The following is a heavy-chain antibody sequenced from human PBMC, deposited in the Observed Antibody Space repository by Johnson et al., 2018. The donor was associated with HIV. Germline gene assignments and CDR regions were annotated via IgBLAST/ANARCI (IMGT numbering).Heavy chain of an antibody. Sequence: VQLVESGGGLVQPGGSLRLSCEASESTFSSYWMNWLRQAPGKGLEWVANIRQDGSEKYYVGSVKGRFTVSRDNAKNSLYLQMNSLRAEDTAVYYCAREARIVVVEPSDAFDIWGQGTMVTVSS. CDR3: AREARIVVVEPSDAFDI. CDR1: ESTFSSYW. CDR2: IRQDGSEK. V-gene: IGHV3-7*01. D-gene: IGHD3-22*01. J-gene: IGHJ3*02.